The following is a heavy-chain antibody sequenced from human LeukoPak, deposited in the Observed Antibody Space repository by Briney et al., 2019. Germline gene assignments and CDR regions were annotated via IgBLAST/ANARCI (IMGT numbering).Heavy chain of an antibody. D-gene: IGHD4-17*01. CDR1: GYTFTGYY. CDR3: TRDTGTTGEVKFDP. V-gene: IGHV1-2*02. J-gene: IGHJ5*02. Sequence: ASVKVSCKASGYTFTGYYMHWVRQAPGQGLEWMGWINPNSGGTNYAQKFQGRVTMTRDTSISTAYMELSRLRSDDTAVYYCTRDTGTTGEVKFDPWGQGTLVTVSS. CDR2: INPNSGGT.